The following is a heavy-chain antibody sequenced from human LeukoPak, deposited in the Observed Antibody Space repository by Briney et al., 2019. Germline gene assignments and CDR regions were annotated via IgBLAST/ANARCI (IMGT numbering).Heavy chain of an antibody. J-gene: IGHJ4*02. D-gene: IGHD2-15*01. CDR3: ARVVAATQNFDY. CDR2: IYYSGST. Sequence: PWETLSLTCTVSGGSISRYYWSWIRQPPGKGLEWIGYIYYSGSTSYNPSLKSRVTISVDTSKNQFSLNLSSVTAADTAVYYCARVVAATQNFDYWGQGTLVTVSS. CDR1: GGSISRYY. V-gene: IGHV4-59*01.